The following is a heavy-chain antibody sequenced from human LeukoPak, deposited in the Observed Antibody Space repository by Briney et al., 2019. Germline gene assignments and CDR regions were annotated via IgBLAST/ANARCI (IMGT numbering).Heavy chain of an antibody. Sequence: GGSLRLSCAVSGFNFDDYAMHWVRQAPGRGLEWVSGINWKTGNGIYADSVKGRFTISRDNAKNSLYLQLSSLRAEDTALYYCARAPITSPFYFDYWGQGTLVTVSS. CDR2: INWKTGNG. CDR1: GFNFDDYA. V-gene: IGHV3-9*01. CDR3: ARAPITSPFYFDY. D-gene: IGHD2-2*01. J-gene: IGHJ4*02.